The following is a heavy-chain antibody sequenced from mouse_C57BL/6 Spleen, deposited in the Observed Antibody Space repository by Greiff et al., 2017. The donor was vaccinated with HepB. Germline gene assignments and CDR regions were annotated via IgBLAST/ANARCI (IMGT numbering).Heavy chain of an antibody. J-gene: IGHJ2*01. CDR2: IYPGSGST. CDR1: GYTFTSYW. Sequence: VQLQQPGAELVKPGASVKMSCKASGYTFTSYWITWVKQRPGQGLEWIGDIYPGSGSTNYNEKFKSKTTLTVDTSSSTADMQLSSLTSEDAAVYYCARDDGNYVYFDYWGQGTTLTVSS. CDR3: ARDDGNYVYFDY. D-gene: IGHD2-1*01. V-gene: IGHV1-55*01.